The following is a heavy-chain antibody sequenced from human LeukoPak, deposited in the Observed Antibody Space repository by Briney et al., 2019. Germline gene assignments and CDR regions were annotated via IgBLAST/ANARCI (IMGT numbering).Heavy chain of an antibody. CDR1: GGSISSSSYY. V-gene: IGHV4-39*01. CDR2: IYYTGST. J-gene: IGHJ4*02. D-gene: IGHD3-22*01. CDR3: ARVTGYMIEDYFDY. Sequence: SETLSLTCTVSGGSISSSSYYWGWIRQPPGKGLEWIGSIYYTGSTYYNPSLKSRVTISVDTSKNQFSLKLSSVTAADTAVYYCARVTGYMIEDYFDYWGQGTLVTVSS.